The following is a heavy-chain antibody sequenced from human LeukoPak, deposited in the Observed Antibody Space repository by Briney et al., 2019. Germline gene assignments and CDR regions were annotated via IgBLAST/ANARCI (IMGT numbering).Heavy chain of an antibody. J-gene: IGHJ4*02. CDR2: IYPRDGST. Sequence: ASLTFSCKASGYTFTSNYIQWVRQGPGQGLEWMGMIYPRDGSTSYAQKFQGRVTVTRDTSTSTVHMELSGLRSEDTAVYYCARDQEGFDYWGQGTLVTVSS. V-gene: IGHV1-46*01. CDR1: GYTFTSNY. CDR3: ARDQEGFDY.